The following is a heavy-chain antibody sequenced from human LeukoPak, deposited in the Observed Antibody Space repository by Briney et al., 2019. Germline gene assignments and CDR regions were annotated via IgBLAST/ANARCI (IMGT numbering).Heavy chain of an antibody. J-gene: IGHJ5*02. V-gene: IGHV1-2*02. CDR3: ARAVPIAARPRVRDFLCWFDP. Sequence: GASVKVSCKASGYTFTGYYMHWVRQAPGQGLEWMGWINPNSGGTNYAQKFQGRVTMTRDTSISTAYMELSRLRSDDTAVYYCARAVPIAARPRVRDFLCWFDPWGQGTLVTVSS. CDR1: GYTFTGYY. CDR2: INPNSGGT. D-gene: IGHD6-6*01.